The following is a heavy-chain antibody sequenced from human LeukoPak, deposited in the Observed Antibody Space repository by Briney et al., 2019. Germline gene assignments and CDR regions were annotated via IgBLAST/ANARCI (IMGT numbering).Heavy chain of an antibody. Sequence: GGSLRLSCAASGFTFSSYSMNWVRQAPGKGLEWVSSISSSSSYIYYADSVKGRFTISRDNAKNSLYLQMNSLRAEDTAVYYCARDASAPGSINHYDSSGYYLSYWGQGTLVTVSS. D-gene: IGHD3-22*01. V-gene: IGHV3-21*01. CDR2: ISSSSSYI. CDR1: GFTFSSYS. J-gene: IGHJ4*02. CDR3: ARDASAPGSINHYDSSGYYLSY.